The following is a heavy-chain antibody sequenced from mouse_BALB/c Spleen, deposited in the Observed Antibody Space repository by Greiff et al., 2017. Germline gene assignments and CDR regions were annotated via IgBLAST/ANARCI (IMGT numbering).Heavy chain of an antibody. Sequence: EVQGVESGGGLVQPGGSRKLSCAASGFTFSSFGMHWVRQAPEKGLEWVAYISSGSSTIYYADTVKGRFTISRDNAKNTLYLQMSSLKSEDTAMYYCARYGNYMDYWGQGTSVTVSS. V-gene: IGHV5-17*02. CDR3: ARYGNYMDY. J-gene: IGHJ4*01. CDR2: ISSGSSTI. D-gene: IGHD2-1*01. CDR1: GFTFSSFG.